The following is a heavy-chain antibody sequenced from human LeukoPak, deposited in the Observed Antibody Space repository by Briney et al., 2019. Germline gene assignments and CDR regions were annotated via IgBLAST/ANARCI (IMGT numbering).Heavy chain of an antibody. CDR3: AREARLTAKGGGNTNWFDP. J-gene: IGHJ5*02. CDR2: INHSGSA. D-gene: IGHD3-16*01. V-gene: IGHV4-34*01. Sequence: SETLSLTCAVSGGSFSGYYWTWIRQPPGKGLEWIGEINHSGSANYSPSLSSRVTISLDMSENQFSLKLTSVTAADTAVYYCAREARLTAKGGGNTNWFDPWGQGTLVTVSS. CDR1: GGSFSGYY.